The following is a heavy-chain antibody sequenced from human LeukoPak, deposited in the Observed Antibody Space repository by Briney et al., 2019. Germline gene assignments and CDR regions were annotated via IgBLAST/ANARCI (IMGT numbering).Heavy chain of an antibody. Sequence: GGSLRLSGVASGFTFSDKWMSWVRQAPGKGPEWVASIKKDGSQKYYVDSVKGRFTISRDNAQNSLYLQMNSLRVEDTAIYSCARVGWELLNLHFDPWGQGTLVTVSS. CDR1: GFTFSDKW. V-gene: IGHV3-7*03. CDR2: IKKDGSQK. D-gene: IGHD1-26*01. J-gene: IGHJ5*02. CDR3: ARVGWELLNLHFDP.